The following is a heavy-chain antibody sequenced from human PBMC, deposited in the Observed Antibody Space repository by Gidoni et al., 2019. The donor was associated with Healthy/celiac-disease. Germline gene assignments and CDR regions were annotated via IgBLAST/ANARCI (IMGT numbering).Heavy chain of an antibody. Sequence: EVQLVESGGGLVQPGGSLRLSCAASGFTFSSYSMNWVRQAPGKGLERVSYISSSSSTIYYADSVKGRFTISRDNAKNSLYLQMNSLRDEDTAVYYCARDLPVYYYDSSGYSPMDVWGQGTTVTVFS. D-gene: IGHD3-22*01. J-gene: IGHJ6*02. CDR2: ISSSSSTI. CDR1: GFTFSSYS. V-gene: IGHV3-48*02. CDR3: ARDLPVYYYDSSGYSPMDV.